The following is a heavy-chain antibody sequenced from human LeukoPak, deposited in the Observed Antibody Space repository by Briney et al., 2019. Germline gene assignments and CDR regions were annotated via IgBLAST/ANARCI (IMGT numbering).Heavy chain of an antibody. V-gene: IGHV3-30*04. D-gene: IGHD2-15*01. J-gene: IGHJ3*02. CDR2: ISYDGSNK. Sequence: PGRSLRLSCAASGFTLSSHAMHWVRQAPGKGLEWVAVISYDGSNKYYADSVKGRFTISRDNSKNTLHLQMNSLRAEDTAVYYCAREGLQDIVVVVAAMGAFDIWGQGTMVTVSS. CDR3: AREGLQDIVVVVAAMGAFDI. CDR1: GFTLSSHA.